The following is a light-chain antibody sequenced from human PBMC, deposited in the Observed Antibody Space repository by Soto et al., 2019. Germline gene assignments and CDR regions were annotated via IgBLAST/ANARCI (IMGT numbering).Light chain of an antibody. CDR1: KSVSSSY. CDR3: QHYGSSLFT. CDR2: GAS. J-gene: IGKJ3*01. Sequence: EIVLPQSPGTLSLSPGERATLSCRASKSVSSSYLAWYQQKPGQAPRLLIYGASSRATGIPDRFRGSGSGTDFTLTISRLEPEDVAVYYCQHYGSSLFTFGPGTKVDIK. V-gene: IGKV3-20*01.